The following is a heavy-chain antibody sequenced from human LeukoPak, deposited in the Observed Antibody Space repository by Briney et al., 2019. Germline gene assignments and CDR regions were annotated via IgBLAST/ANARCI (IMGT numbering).Heavy chain of an antibody. V-gene: IGHV3-7*03. D-gene: IGHD4-17*01. CDR1: GFTFSSYW. J-gene: IGHJ3*02. CDR3: ARGSYGDYLDAFDI. Sequence: GGSLRLSCAASGFTFSSYWMSWVRQAPGKGLEWVANIKQDGSEKYYVDSVKGRFTISRDNAKNSLYLQMNSLRAEDTAVYYCARGSYGDYLDAFDIWGQGTMVTVSS. CDR2: IKQDGSEK.